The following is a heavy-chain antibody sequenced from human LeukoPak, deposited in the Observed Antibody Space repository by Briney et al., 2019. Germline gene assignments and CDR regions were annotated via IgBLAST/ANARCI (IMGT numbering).Heavy chain of an antibody. CDR3: TRGAGWLIDY. V-gene: IGHV4-59*01. D-gene: IGHD3-16*01. CDR2: FYNSGSS. CDR1: GGSFSGYY. J-gene: IGHJ4*02. Sequence: SETLSLTCAVYGGSFSGYYWSWIRQPPGKGLEWIGYFYNSGSSTYNPSLKSRVTISVDTSKEQFSLKVNSVTAADTAVYYCTRGAGWLIDYWGQGILVTVSS.